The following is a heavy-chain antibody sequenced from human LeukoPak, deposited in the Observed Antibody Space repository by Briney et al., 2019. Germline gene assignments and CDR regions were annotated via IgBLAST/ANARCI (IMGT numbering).Heavy chain of an antibody. J-gene: IGHJ4*02. CDR1: GFTFSSYE. D-gene: IGHD3-10*01. CDR2: ISSSGSTI. V-gene: IGHV3-48*03. CDR3: ARGAYGSGSNFDY. Sequence: GGSLRLSCAASGFTFSSYEMNWVRQAPGKGLEWVSYISSSGSTIYYADSVKGRFTISRDNAKNSLYLQMNSLRAEDTAVYYCARGAYGSGSNFDYWGQGTLVTVSS.